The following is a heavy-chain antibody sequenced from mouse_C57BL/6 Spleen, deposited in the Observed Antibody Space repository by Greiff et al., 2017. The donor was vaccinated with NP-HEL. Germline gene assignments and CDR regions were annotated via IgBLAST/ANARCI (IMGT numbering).Heavy chain of an antibody. CDR3: AREGIYSNYREVDY. CDR1: GYTFTSYG. D-gene: IGHD2-5*01. CDR2: IYPRSGNN. J-gene: IGHJ4*01. Sequence: VQLQQSGAELARPGASVKLSCKASGYTFTSYGISWVKQRTGQGLEWIGEIYPRSGNNYYNEKFKGKATLTAAKSSSTAYMELRSLTSEDSAVYFCAREGIYSNYREVDYWGQGTSVTVSS. V-gene: IGHV1-81*01.